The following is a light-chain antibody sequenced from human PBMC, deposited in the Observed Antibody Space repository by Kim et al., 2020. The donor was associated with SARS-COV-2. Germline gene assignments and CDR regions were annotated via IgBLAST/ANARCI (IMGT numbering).Light chain of an antibody. CDR3: SSYTSSSTYV. Sequence: QSLTISCTGTSSDGGGYNYVSWYQQHPGKAAKLMIYDVSNRPSGVSNRFSGSKSGNTASLTISGLQAEDEADYYCSSYTSSSTYVFGTGTKVTVL. J-gene: IGLJ1*01. CDR1: SSDGGGYNY. V-gene: IGLV2-14*03. CDR2: DVS.